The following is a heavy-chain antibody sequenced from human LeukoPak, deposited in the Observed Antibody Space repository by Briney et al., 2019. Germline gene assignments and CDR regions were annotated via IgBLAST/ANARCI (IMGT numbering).Heavy chain of an antibody. Sequence: SETLSLTCSVSGGSISSNSYYWGWIRRPPGKGLEWIGSIFYSGSTYYNPSLMSRVTISVDTSKNQFSLRLSSVTAADTAVYYCARLGFGYSGSSPYFDSWGQGTLVTVSS. J-gene: IGHJ4*02. V-gene: IGHV4-39*01. CDR1: GGSISSNSYY. D-gene: IGHD1-26*01. CDR2: IFYSGST. CDR3: ARLGFGYSGSSPYFDS.